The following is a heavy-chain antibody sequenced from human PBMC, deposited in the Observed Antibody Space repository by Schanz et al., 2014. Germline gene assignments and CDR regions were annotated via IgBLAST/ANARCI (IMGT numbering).Heavy chain of an antibody. V-gene: IGHV3-30-3*01. CDR1: GFTFNSYA. Sequence: VQLLESGGGLVRPGGSLRLSCAASGFTFNSYAFHWVRQAPGKGLEWVALISYDGNTKYYADSVKGRFTISRDNAKNSLYLQMNSLRAEDTAVYYCAKEKEEVAADGSFFDYWGQGTLVTVSS. CDR3: AKEKEEVAADGSFFDY. CDR2: ISYDGNTK. J-gene: IGHJ4*02. D-gene: IGHD6-13*01.